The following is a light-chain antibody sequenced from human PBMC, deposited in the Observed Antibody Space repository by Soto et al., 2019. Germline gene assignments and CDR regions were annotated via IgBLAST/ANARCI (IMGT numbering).Light chain of an antibody. CDR3: CSYAGTSSYV. CDR1: SSDVGSYNF. CDR2: EVT. V-gene: IGLV2-23*02. Sequence: TEPASVSGSPGQSITISCAGTSSDVGSYNFVSWYQQHPGRAPKLMIYEVTKRPSGVSSRFSGSKSGNTASLTISGLQAEDEADYYCCSYAGTSSYVFGTGTKVTVL. J-gene: IGLJ1*01.